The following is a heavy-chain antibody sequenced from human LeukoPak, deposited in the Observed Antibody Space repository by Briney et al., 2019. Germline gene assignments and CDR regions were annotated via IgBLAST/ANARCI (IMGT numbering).Heavy chain of an antibody. J-gene: IGHJ4*02. CDR1: GITLSNYG. V-gene: IGHV3-23*01. D-gene: IGHD3-22*01. Sequence: GGSLRLSCAVSGITLSNYGMSWVRQAPGKGLEWAAGMSDCGGRTNYADSVKGRFTISRDNPKNTLYLQMNSLRAEDTAVYFCAKRGVVIRVILVGFHKEAYYFDSWGQGALVTVSS. CDR3: AKRGVVIRVILVGFHKEAYYFDS. CDR2: MSDCGGRT.